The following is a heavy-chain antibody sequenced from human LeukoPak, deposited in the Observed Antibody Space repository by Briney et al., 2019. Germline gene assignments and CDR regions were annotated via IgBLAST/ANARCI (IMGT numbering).Heavy chain of an antibody. D-gene: IGHD3-10*01. CDR2: ISYDGSNK. Sequence: PGGSLRLSCAASGFTFSSYAMHWVRQAPGKGLEWVAVISYDGSNKYYADSVKGRFTISRDNSKNTPYLQMNSLRAEDTAVYYCARGGDYYGSGSYAFDYWGQGTLVTVSS. CDR3: ARGGDYYGSGSYAFDY. J-gene: IGHJ4*02. CDR1: GFTFSSYA. V-gene: IGHV3-30*04.